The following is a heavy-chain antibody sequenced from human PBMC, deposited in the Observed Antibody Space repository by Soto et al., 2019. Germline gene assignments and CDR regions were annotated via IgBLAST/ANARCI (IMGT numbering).Heavy chain of an antibody. V-gene: IGHV3-7*01. CDR2: IKQDGSEK. D-gene: IGHD6-19*01. J-gene: IGHJ4*01. CDR3: ARVAYGNGWIFDY. CDR1: GLTFSSYW. Sequence: LRLSCAASGLTFSSYWMSWVRQAPGKGLEWVANIKQDGSEKYYVDSVKGRFTLSRDNAKNSLQLQMSSLRDEDTAIYFCARVAYGNGWIFDYWGQGTLVTVSS.